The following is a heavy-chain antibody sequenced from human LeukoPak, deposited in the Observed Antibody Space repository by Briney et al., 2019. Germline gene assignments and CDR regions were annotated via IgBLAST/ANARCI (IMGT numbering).Heavy chain of an antibody. CDR2: SNPNSGDI. CDR1: GYTFTGYD. CDR3: ARDPTVVTPFYYYYYYMVV. Sequence: GASVKVSFKASGYTFTGYDMHWVRQPPAQGLGWMGRSNPNSGDINNAQQFQGRVTMTRDTTISTAYMELSRLISDDTAVYYCARDPTVVTPFYYYYYYMVVWGKGTTVTVSS. V-gene: IGHV1-2*02. D-gene: IGHD4-23*01. J-gene: IGHJ6*03.